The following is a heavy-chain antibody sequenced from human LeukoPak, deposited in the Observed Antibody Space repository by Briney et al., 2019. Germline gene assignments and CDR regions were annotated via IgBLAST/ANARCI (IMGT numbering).Heavy chain of an antibody. Sequence: SETLSLTCTASGGPITSSAYYWVWVRQSPGKGLEWIGSIYNDGDTYYNPSFESRVTIAIETSKNQFSLRLTSVTAADTAVYYCTSRGFRLPLDAFDVWGQGTRVAVSS. CDR3: TSRGFRLPLDAFDV. V-gene: IGHV4-39*01. CDR2: IYNDGDT. J-gene: IGHJ3*01. CDR1: GGPITSSAYY.